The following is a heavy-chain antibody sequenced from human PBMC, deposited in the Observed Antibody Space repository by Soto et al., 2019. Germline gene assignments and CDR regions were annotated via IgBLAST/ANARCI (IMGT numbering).Heavy chain of an antibody. V-gene: IGHV3-73*01. CDR3: AKPGPVTARIRFDY. J-gene: IGHJ4*02. CDR1: GFSFSGSN. Sequence: GGSLRLSCAASGFSFSGSNMHWVRQASGKGLEWIGRIKTKPNSYATEYAASVKGRFTISRDDAKNTAYLQMNSLRPDDTAVYYCAKPGPVTARIRFDYWGQGALVTVSS. D-gene: IGHD2-21*02. CDR2: IKTKPNSYAT.